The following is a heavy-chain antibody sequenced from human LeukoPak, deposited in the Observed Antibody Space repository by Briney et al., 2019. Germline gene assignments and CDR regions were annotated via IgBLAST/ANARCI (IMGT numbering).Heavy chain of an antibody. CDR3: ARDPWIAALTSGFDP. Sequence: ASVKVSCKASGYTFTSYDINWVRQATGQGLEWMGWVNPNSGNTGYAQKFQGRVTMTRNTSISTAYMELSSLRSEDTAVYYCARDPWIAALTSGFDPWGQGTLVTVSS. CDR2: VNPNSGNT. CDR1: GYTFTSYD. J-gene: IGHJ5*02. D-gene: IGHD6-13*01. V-gene: IGHV1-8*01.